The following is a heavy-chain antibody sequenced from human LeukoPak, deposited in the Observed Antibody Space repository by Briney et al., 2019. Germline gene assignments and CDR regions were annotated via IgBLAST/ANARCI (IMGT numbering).Heavy chain of an antibody. CDR1: SGSISTSNYY. Sequence: PSETLSLTCTVSSGSISTSNYYWGWVRQPPGKALEWIGNIFYSGSTYYSPSLKSRVTISLDTSRNQFSLKLNSVTAADTAVYYCAKSNGYGLIDIWRGGTMVTVSS. D-gene: IGHD3-22*01. CDR2: IFYSGST. V-gene: IGHV4-39*07. CDR3: AKSNGYGLIDI. J-gene: IGHJ3*02.